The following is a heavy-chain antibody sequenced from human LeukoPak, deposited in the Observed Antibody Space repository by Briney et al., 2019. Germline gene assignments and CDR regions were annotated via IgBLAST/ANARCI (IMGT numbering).Heavy chain of an antibody. V-gene: IGHV1-2*06. Sequence: ASVKVSCKASGYTFTAYYMHWVRQAPGQGLEWMGRINPKSGDTNYAQKFQDRVTMTRDTSMSTAYMEISRLRYDDTAVYYCATSLYDILTGYFHWGQGTLVTVSS. J-gene: IGHJ4*02. D-gene: IGHD3-9*01. CDR3: ATSLYDILTGYFH. CDR2: INPKSGDT. CDR1: GYTFTAYY.